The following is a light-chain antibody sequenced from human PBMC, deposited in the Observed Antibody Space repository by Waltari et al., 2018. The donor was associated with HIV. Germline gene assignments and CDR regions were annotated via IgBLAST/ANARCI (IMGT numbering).Light chain of an antibody. Sequence: QSALTQPRSVSGSPGQSVTISCTGTSSDICYFDYVSCYQQYPVKAPKVIIYEVSQRPSGVPDRFTASKSGITASLTISGLQDEDEADYYCCSYAGTYTYVFGTGTTVTVL. J-gene: IGLJ1*01. CDR3: CSYAGTYTYV. CDR1: SSDICYFDY. CDR2: EVS. V-gene: IGLV2-11*01.